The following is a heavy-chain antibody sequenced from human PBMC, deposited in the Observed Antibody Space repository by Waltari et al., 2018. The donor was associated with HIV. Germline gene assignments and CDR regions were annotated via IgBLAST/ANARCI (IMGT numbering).Heavy chain of an antibody. D-gene: IGHD3-22*01. CDR3: ARGQDSSGPFDY. V-gene: IGHV4-34*01. J-gene: IGHJ4*02. CDR2: INHSGST. CDR1: GGSFSGYY. Sequence: QVQLQQWGAGLLKPSETLSLTCAVYGGSFSGYYWSWIRQPPGKGLEWIGEINHSGSTNYNPSLKSRVTISVDTSKNQFSLKLSSVTAADTAVYYCARGQDSSGPFDYWGQGTLVTVSS.